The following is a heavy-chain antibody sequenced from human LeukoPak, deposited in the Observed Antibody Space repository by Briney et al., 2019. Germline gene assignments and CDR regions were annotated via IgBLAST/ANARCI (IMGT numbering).Heavy chain of an antibody. Sequence: GGSLRLSCVASGFTFEDYAMHWVRQVPGRGLEWVSGISWNRGFIGYADSVKGRFTISRDNSKNTLYLQMNSLRAEDTAVYYCAKSGSIWYYFDYWGQGTLVTASS. D-gene: IGHD6-13*01. J-gene: IGHJ4*02. CDR3: AKSGSIWYYFDY. CDR2: ISWNRGFI. CDR1: GFTFEDYA. V-gene: IGHV3-9*01.